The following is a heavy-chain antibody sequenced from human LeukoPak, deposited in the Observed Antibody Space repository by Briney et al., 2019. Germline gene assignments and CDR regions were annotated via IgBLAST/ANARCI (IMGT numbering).Heavy chain of an antibody. Sequence: GGPLGLSCAASGFTFNFYAMAWVRQAPGKGLDWVSAISGTGGSTYYSDSVKGRCTISRDNSKNTLFLQMSGLSAEDTAVYYCVRQNYHYYTMDVWGQGTTVTVSS. CDR1: GFTFNFYA. V-gene: IGHV3-23*01. CDR3: VRQNYHYYTMDV. J-gene: IGHJ6*02. CDR2: ISGTGGST.